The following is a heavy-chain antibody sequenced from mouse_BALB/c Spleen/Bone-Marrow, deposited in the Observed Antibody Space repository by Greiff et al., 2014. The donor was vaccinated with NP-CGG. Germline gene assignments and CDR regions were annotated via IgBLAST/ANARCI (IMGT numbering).Heavy chain of an antibody. Sequence: EVQLVVSGGGLVQPGGSLKLSCATSGFTFRDYYMYWVRQTPEKRLEWVAYISNGGGSTYYPDTVKGRFTISRDNAKNTLYLQMSRLKSEDTAMYYCARQGTLDYWGQGTSVTVSS. CDR1: GFTFRDYY. CDR3: ARQGTLDY. J-gene: IGHJ4*01. V-gene: IGHV5-12*02. CDR2: ISNGGGST.